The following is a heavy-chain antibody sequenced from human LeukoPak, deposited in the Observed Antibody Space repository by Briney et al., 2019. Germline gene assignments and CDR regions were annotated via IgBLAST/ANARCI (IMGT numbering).Heavy chain of an antibody. Sequence: SGGSLRLSCAASGFTFDDYAMHWVRQAPGKGLEWVSGISWNSGSIGYADSVKGRFTISRDNAKNSLYLQMNSLRAEDTALYYCAKDSEVAAAVSDAFDIWGQGTMVTVSS. J-gene: IGHJ3*02. CDR2: ISWNSGSI. V-gene: IGHV3-9*01. D-gene: IGHD6-13*01. CDR3: AKDSEVAAAVSDAFDI. CDR1: GFTFDDYA.